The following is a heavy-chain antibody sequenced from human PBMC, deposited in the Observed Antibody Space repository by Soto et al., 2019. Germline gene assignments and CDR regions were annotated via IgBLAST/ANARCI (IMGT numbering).Heavy chain of an antibody. CDR2: IDHGGST. CDR3: ARVGGYSYHLYGMDV. V-gene: IGHV4-34*01. D-gene: IGHD5-18*01. Sequence: SETLSLTCAVYGGSFSGYYWSWVRQPPGKGLEWIGEIDHGGSTNYNPSLESRVTISFDTSRNQFSLKLKSVTAADTAVYFCARVGGYSYHLYGMDVWGQGTTVTVSS. J-gene: IGHJ6*02. CDR1: GGSFSGYY.